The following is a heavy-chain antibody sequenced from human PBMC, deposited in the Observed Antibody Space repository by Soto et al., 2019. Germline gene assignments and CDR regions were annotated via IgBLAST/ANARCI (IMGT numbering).Heavy chain of an antibody. V-gene: IGHV1-69*13. J-gene: IGHJ6*02. CDR2: IIPIFGTA. CDR3: ARVGTMIVVDYYYYGMDV. D-gene: IGHD3-22*01. CDR1: GGTFSSYA. Sequence: SVKVSCKASGGTFSSYAMSWVRQAPGQGLEWMRGIIPIFGTANYAQKFQGRVTITADESTSTAYMELSSLRSEDTAVYYCARVGTMIVVDYYYYGMDVWGQGTTVTVSS.